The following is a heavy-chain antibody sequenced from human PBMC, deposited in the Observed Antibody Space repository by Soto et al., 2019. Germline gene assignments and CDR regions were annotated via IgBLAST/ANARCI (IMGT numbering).Heavy chain of an antibody. CDR1: GFTFDDFA. J-gene: IGHJ4*02. CDR3: AKDNRADRGAFDY. CDR2: ISWNSAMI. Sequence: EVQLVESGGGLVQPGRSLRLSCAASGFTFDDFAMHWVRQAPGKGLEWVSGISWNSAMIGYADSVKGRFTISRDNAKNSLYTQMNSLRPDDPALYCGAKDNRADRGAFDYWGQGTLGSVFS. V-gene: IGHV3-9*01. D-gene: IGHD3-10*01.